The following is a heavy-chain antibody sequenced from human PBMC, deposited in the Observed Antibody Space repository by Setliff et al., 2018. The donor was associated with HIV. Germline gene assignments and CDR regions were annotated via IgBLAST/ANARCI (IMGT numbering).Heavy chain of an antibody. Sequence: ASVKVSCKASGYTFTGYYIHWVRQVPGQGLEWMGIVIPSTGDTNYAQNFQGRVTMTRDTSTNTVYMDLSSLKSEDTAVYYCVREARGGYFDYWGQGTLVTVSS. J-gene: IGHJ4*02. CDR3: VREARGGYFDY. D-gene: IGHD2-15*01. CDR2: VIPSTGDT. CDR1: GYTFTGYY. V-gene: IGHV1-46*01.